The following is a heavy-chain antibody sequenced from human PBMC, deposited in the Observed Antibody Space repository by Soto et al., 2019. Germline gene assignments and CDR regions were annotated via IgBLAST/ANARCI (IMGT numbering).Heavy chain of an antibody. CDR3: ARPYSSSWFD. V-gene: IGHV3-30-3*01. J-gene: IGHJ4*02. D-gene: IGHD6-13*01. CDR2: ISYDGGNK. Sequence: GGSLRLSCAASASTFSSYAMHWVRQTPGKGLEWVAVISYDGGNKYYADSVKGRFTISRDNSKNTLSLQMNSLRAEDTAVYYCARPYSSSWFDWGQGTLVTVSS. CDR1: ASTFSSYA.